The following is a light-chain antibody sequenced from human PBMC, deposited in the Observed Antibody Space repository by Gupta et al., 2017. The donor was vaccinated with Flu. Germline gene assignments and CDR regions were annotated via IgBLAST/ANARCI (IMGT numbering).Light chain of an antibody. V-gene: IGKV3-11*01. Sequence: GERATLSCRASQSVSSYLVWYQQKPGQAPRLLIYDASDRATGIPARFSGSGSGTDFSLTISSLEPEDFAVYFCQQRSKWPLTFGGGTKVE. J-gene: IGKJ4*01. CDR1: QSVSSY. CDR3: QQRSKWPLT. CDR2: DAS.